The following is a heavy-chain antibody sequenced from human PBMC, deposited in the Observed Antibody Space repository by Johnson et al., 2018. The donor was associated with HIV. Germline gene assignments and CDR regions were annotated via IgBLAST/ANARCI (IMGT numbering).Heavy chain of an antibody. J-gene: IGHJ3*02. D-gene: IGHD7-27*01. CDR2: IKQDGSEK. CDR3: ARGGDDAFDI. Sequence: VQLVESGGGLVQPGRSLRLSCAASGFTFADYAMHWVRQAPGKGPEWVATIKQDGSEKYYVDSVKGRFTISRDNAKNSLYLQMNSLRAEDTAVYYCARGGDDAFDIWGQGTMVTVSS. V-gene: IGHV3-7*02. CDR1: GFTFADYA.